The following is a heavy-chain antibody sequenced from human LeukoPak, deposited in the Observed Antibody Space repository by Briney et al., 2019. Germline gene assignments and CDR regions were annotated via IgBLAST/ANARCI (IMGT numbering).Heavy chain of an antibody. CDR3: ASGTYYDILTGYPDFDY. V-gene: IGHV1-18*01. CDR1: GYTFTSYG. D-gene: IGHD3-9*01. J-gene: IGHJ4*02. Sequence: ASVKVSCKASGYTFTSYGISWVRQAPGQGLEWMGWISAYNGNTNYAQKLQGRVTMTTDTSTSTAYMELRSLRSDDTAVYYCASGTYYDILTGYPDFDYWGQGTLVTVSS. CDR2: ISAYNGNT.